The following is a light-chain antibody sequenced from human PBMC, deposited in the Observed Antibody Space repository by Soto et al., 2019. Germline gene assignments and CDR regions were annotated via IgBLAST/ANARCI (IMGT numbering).Light chain of an antibody. J-gene: IGKJ1*01. CDR3: QQYNYWPPWT. CDR1: QSLSSN. V-gene: IGKV3-15*01. Sequence: EIVLTQSPATLSVSPGERATLSCRASQSLSSNLAWYQQKPGQPPRLLLFGASTRATGIPARFSGSGSGTEFTLTITSLQSEDFAGYYCQQYNYWPPWTFGQGTRVEIK. CDR2: GAS.